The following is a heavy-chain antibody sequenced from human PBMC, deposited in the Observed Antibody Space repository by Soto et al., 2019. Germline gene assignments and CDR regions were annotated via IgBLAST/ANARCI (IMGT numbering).Heavy chain of an antibody. CDR1: GDSVSSNSAA. CDR3: SRGELISVAWFDS. J-gene: IGHJ5*01. V-gene: IGHV6-1*01. Sequence: SPTLSLTCAISGDSVSSNSAAWNWIRQSPSRGLEWLGRTYYRSKWYNDYAVSVKSRITINQDTSKNQFSLQLNSVTPEDTAVYYCSRGELISVAWFDSWGQGTLVTGSS. CDR2: TYYRSKWYN. D-gene: IGHD6-19*01.